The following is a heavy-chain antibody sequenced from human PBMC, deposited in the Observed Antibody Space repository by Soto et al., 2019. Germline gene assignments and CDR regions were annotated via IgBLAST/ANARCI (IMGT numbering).Heavy chain of an antibody. D-gene: IGHD1-26*01. CDR3: ARGVVGATSVDY. CDR1: GGSISSSSYY. Sequence: NPSETLSLTCTVSGGSISSSSYYWGWIRQPPGKGLEWIGSIYYSGSTYYNPSLKSRVTISVDTSKSQFSLKLSSVAAADTAVYYCARGVVGATSVDYWGQGTLVTVSS. CDR2: IYYSGST. V-gene: IGHV4-39*01. J-gene: IGHJ4*02.